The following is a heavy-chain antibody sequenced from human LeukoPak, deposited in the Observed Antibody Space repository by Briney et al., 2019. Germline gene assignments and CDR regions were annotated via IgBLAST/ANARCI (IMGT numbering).Heavy chain of an antibody. CDR2: IWYDGSNK. CDR1: GFTFSSYG. Sequence: GGSLRLSCAASGFTFSSYGMHWVRQAPGKGLEWVAVIWYDGSNKYYADSVEGRFTISRDNSKNTLYLQMNSLRAEDTAVYYCARVPYCSSTSCYTYFDYWGQGTLVTVSS. CDR3: ARVPYCSSTSCYTYFDY. D-gene: IGHD2-2*02. V-gene: IGHV3-33*01. J-gene: IGHJ4*02.